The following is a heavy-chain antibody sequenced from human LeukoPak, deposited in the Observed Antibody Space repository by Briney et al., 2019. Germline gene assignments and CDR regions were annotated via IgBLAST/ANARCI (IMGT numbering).Heavy chain of an antibody. CDR1: GGSISETYW. Sequence: SETLSLTRTVSGGSISETYWWSWARQPPGKGLEWIGQIHRSGSTNYNPSLKNRLIISLDRSKNQFSLSLNSVTAADTALYFCARETDYSHPNYFDPWGQGILVTVSS. CDR2: IHRSGST. D-gene: IGHD4-11*01. V-gene: IGHV4-4*02. J-gene: IGHJ5*02. CDR3: ARETDYSHPNYFDP.